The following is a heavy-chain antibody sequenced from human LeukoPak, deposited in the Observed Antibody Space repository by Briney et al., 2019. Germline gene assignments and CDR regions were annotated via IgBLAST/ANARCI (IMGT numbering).Heavy chain of an antibody. Sequence: SETLSLTCTVSGDSISTSNSYWGWIRQPPGKGLEWIGYIYNSGITNYNPSLKSRVTISVNTSKNQFSLKLSSVTAADTAVYFCARGLGYYDSSVGYWGQGTLVTVSS. CDR2: IYNSGIT. V-gene: IGHV4-61*05. CDR1: GDSISTSNSY. J-gene: IGHJ4*02. CDR3: ARGLGYYDSSVGY. D-gene: IGHD3-22*01.